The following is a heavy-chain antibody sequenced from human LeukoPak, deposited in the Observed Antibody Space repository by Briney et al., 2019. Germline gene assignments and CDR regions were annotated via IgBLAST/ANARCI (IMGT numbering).Heavy chain of an antibody. CDR2: IIPILGIA. CDR1: GGTFSSYA. D-gene: IGHD3-3*01. CDR3: ARLEITIFGVVIEDY. Sequence: GASVKVSCKASGGTFSSYAISWVRQAPGQGLEWMGRIIPILGIANYAQKFQGRVTITADKSTSTAYMGLSSLRSEDTAVYYCARLEITIFGVVIEDYWGQGTLVTVSS. J-gene: IGHJ4*02. V-gene: IGHV1-69*04.